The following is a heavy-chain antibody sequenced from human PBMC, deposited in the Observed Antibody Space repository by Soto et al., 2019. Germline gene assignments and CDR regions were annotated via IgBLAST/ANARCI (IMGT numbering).Heavy chain of an antibody. CDR1: GFTFSSYA. CDR2: ISGSGDST. V-gene: IGHV3-23*01. Sequence: GGSLRLSCAASGFTFSSYAMSWVRQAPGKGLEWVSVISGSGDSTYYADSVKGRFTISRDNSKNTLYLQMNSLRAEDTAVYYCAKDQQWLVLGYWGQGTLVTVS. CDR3: AKDQQWLVLGY. D-gene: IGHD6-19*01. J-gene: IGHJ4*02.